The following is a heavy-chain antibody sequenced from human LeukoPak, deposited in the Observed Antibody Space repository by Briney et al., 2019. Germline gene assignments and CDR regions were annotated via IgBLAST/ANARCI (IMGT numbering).Heavy chain of an antibody. Sequence: SETLSLTCAVYGGSFSGHYWSWIRQPPGKGPEWIGEINHSGSTNYNPSLKSRVTISLDTSKNHFSLTVTSVTAADTAVYYCARGYDFWSGRTMGYWGQGTLVTVSS. CDR3: ARGYDFWSGRTMGY. V-gene: IGHV4-34*01. D-gene: IGHD3-3*01. CDR2: INHSGST. J-gene: IGHJ4*02. CDR1: GGSFSGHY.